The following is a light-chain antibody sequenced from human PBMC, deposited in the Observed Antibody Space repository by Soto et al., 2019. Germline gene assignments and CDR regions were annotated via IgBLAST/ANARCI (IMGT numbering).Light chain of an antibody. CDR1: QSFGSSH. CDR3: QQYGGSPRT. Sequence: EIVLTQSPGTLSLSPGERAILSCRASQSFGSSHLAWYQQKPGQAPRLLMYGASTRATDIPDRFSGSGSGTDFTLTINRVQPEDFAVYYCQQYGGSPRTFGQGTKVDIK. V-gene: IGKV3-20*01. CDR2: GAS. J-gene: IGKJ1*01.